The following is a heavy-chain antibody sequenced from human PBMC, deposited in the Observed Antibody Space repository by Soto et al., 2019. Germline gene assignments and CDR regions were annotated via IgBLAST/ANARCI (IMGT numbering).Heavy chain of an antibody. CDR3: ARCATRIWFGELLQNDAFDI. CDR1: GGTFSSYT. CDR2: IIPILGIA. V-gene: IGHV1-69*02. Sequence: QVQLVQSGAEVKKPGSSVKVSCKASGGTFSSYTISWVRQAPGQGLEWMGRIIPILGIANYAQKFQGRVTITADKSTNTSYXXLSSLRSEDTAVYYCARCATRIWFGELLQNDAFDIWGQGTMVTVSS. J-gene: IGHJ3*02. D-gene: IGHD3-10*01.